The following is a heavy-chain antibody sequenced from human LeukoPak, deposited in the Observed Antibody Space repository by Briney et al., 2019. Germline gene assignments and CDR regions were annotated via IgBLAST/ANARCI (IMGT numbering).Heavy chain of an antibody. V-gene: IGHV3-48*04. D-gene: IGHD6-19*01. Sequence: GGSLRLSCAASGFTFSAYSMNWVRQAPGKGLEWVSYISGSDNTIYYADSVKGRFTISRDNAKNSLYLQMNSLRADDTAVYYCARGSVAGSGGYDYWGQGTLVTVSS. CDR3: ARGSVAGSGGYDY. CDR1: GFTFSAYS. J-gene: IGHJ4*02. CDR2: ISGSDNTI.